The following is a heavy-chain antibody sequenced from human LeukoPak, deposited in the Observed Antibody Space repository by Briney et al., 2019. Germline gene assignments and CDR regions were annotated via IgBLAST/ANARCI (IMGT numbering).Heavy chain of an antibody. Sequence: ASVKVSCKASGYTFTGYYMHWVRQAPGQGLEWMGWINPNSGGTNYAQKFQGRVTMTRDTSISTAYMELRSLRSDDTAVYYCARSPMVNWSDYWGQGTLVTVSS. CDR2: INPNSGGT. V-gene: IGHV1-2*02. CDR1: GYTFTGYY. J-gene: IGHJ4*02. D-gene: IGHD5-18*01. CDR3: ARSPMVNWSDY.